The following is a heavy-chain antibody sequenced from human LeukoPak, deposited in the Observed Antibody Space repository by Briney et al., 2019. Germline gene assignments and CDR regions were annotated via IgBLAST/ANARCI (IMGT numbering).Heavy chain of an antibody. J-gene: IGHJ6*02. D-gene: IGHD3-16*01. Sequence: PSETLSLTCAVFGGSLSDYYWSWIRQPPGQGLEWIGEINHSGVTNYHPSLKSRVTISVDMSKNQFSLNLSSVTAADTAVYYCARSIGNYDYDGYYSYGMDVWSQGTTVTVSS. CDR2: INHSGVT. CDR3: ARSIGNYDYDGYYSYGMDV. CDR1: GGSLSDYY. V-gene: IGHV4-34*01.